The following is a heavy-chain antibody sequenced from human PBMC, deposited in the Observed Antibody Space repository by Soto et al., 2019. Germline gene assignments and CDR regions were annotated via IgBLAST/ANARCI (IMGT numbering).Heavy chain of an antibody. CDR1: GGSFVGYG. V-gene: IGHV4-59*12. CDR2: IHYSGST. J-gene: IGHJ3*02. D-gene: IGHD2-15*01. CDR3: ARDIFCGRDSCYSFAFDI. Sequence: ETLRLPCTVAGGSFVGYGGSWIRQTPGKGLEWIGYIHYSGSTSYNPSLKSRVAISVDTSKNQFSLKLSSVTAADTAVYYCARDIFCGRDSCYSFAFDIWGQGTMVTVSS.